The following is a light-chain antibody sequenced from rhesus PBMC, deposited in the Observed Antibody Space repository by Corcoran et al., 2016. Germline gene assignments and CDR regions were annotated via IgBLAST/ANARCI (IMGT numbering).Light chain of an antibody. Sequence: DIQMTQSPSSLSASVGDRVTITCRASQAISNDLACYQLKPGETPKLLIYEASSLQSGIPSRFSGSGSGTDFALTITSLQSEDFATYYCEHYYPTPWTFGQGTKVEIK. J-gene: IGKJ2*01. V-gene: IGKV1S8*01. CDR1: QAISND. CDR2: EAS. CDR3: EHYYPTPWT.